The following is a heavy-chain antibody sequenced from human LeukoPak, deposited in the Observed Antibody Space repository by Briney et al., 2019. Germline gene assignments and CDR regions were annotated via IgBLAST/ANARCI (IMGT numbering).Heavy chain of an antibody. Sequence: GGSLRLSCAASGFSLSDYWMTWVRQAPGKGLEWVANIRQDGIDKYYVDSVKGRFTISRDNAKNSLYLQMNSLRAEVTALYYCARDFQGARYYDSWGQGTLVTVSS. D-gene: IGHD2/OR15-2a*01. CDR3: ARDFQGARYYDS. J-gene: IGHJ4*02. CDR1: GFSLSDYW. CDR2: IRQDGIDK. V-gene: IGHV3-7*01.